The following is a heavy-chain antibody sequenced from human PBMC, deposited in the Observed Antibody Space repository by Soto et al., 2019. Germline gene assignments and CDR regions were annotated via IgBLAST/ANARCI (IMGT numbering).Heavy chain of an antibody. J-gene: IGHJ4*02. CDR2: INPSGGST. Sequence: ASVKVSCKASGYTFTSYYMHWVRQAPGQGLEWMGIINPSGGSTSYAQKFQGRVTMTRDTSTSTVYMELSSLRSEDTAVYYCAREANYDYIWGSYRYAGKYFDYWGQGTRVTVSS. CDR3: AREANYDYIWGSYRYAGKYFDY. V-gene: IGHV1-46*03. D-gene: IGHD3-16*02. CDR1: GYTFTSYY.